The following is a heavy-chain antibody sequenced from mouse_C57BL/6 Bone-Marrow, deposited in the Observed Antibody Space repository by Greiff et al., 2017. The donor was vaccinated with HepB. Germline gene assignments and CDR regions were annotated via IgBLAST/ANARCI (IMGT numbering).Heavy chain of an antibody. Sequence: EVQLVESGGGLVKPGGSLKLFCAASGFTFSSYAMSWVRQTPEKRLEWVATISDGGSYTYYPDNVKGRFTISRDNAKNNLYLQMSHLKSEDTAMYYCARVPLITTVGFDYWGQGTTLTVSS. D-gene: IGHD1-1*01. J-gene: IGHJ2*01. V-gene: IGHV5-4*01. CDR1: GFTFSSYA. CDR2: ISDGGSYT. CDR3: ARVPLITTVGFDY.